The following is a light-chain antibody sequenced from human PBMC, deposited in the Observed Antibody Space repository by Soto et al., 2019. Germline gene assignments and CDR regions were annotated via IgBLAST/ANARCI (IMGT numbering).Light chain of an antibody. Sequence: DIQMTQSPSSLSASVGDRVTITCRASQSISSYLNWYQQKPGKAPKLLIYAASSLQSGVPSRFSGSGSGTDFTLTISSLQPEDFATYYCQQSYFLTFGPGTKVDIK. J-gene: IGKJ3*01. CDR3: QQSYFLT. CDR2: AAS. V-gene: IGKV1-39*01. CDR1: QSISSY.